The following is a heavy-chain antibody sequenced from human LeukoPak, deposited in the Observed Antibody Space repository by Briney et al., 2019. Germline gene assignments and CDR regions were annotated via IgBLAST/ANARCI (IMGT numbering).Heavy chain of an antibody. CDR2: INHSGST. D-gene: IGHD2-2*01. Sequence: SETLSLTCAVYGGSFSGYYWSWIRQPPGKGLEWIGEINHSGSTNYNPSLKSRVTISVDTSKNQFSLKLSSVTAADTAVYYCARGSWTVPAATGYWGQGTLVTVSS. V-gene: IGHV4-34*01. CDR3: ARGSWTVPAATGY. CDR1: GGSFSGYY. J-gene: IGHJ4*02.